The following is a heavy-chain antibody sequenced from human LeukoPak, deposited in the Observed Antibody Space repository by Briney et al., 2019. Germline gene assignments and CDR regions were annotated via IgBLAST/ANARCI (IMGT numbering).Heavy chain of an antibody. CDR2: ISAYNGNT. Sequence: ASVKVSCKASGYTFTSYGISWVRQAPGQGLEWMGWISAYNGNTNYAQKLQGRVTMTTDTSTSTAYMELRSLRSDDTAVYYCAKDSRRTTVTTSGYWGQGTLVTVSS. CDR3: AKDSRRTTVTTSGY. D-gene: IGHD4-17*01. CDR1: GYTFTSYG. J-gene: IGHJ4*02. V-gene: IGHV1-18*01.